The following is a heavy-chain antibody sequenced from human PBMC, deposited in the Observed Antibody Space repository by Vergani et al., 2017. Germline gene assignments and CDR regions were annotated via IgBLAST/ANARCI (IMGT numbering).Heavy chain of an antibody. J-gene: IGHJ2*01. D-gene: IGHD3-10*01. V-gene: IGHV3-48*02. CDR1: GFTFSSYS. Sequence: EVQLVESGGGLVQPGGSLRLSCAASGFTFSSYSMNWVRQAPGKGLEWVSYISSSSSTIYYADSVKGRFTISRDNAKNSLYLQMNSLRDEDTAVYYCARVFIYGSGGPTDWYFDLWGRGTLVTVSP. CDR2: ISSSSSTI. CDR3: ARVFIYGSGGPTDWYFDL.